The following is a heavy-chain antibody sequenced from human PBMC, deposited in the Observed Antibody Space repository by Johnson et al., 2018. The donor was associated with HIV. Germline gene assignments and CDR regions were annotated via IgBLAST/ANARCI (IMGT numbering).Heavy chain of an antibody. D-gene: IGHD3-16*01. Sequence: QVQLVESGGGVVQPGRSLRLSCAASGFTFSSYGMHWVRQAPGKGLEWVAVIYSGGSTYYADSVKGRFTISRDNSKNTLYLQMNSLRIEDTAVYYCARDGGSKGKGAFDMWGQGTLVTVSS. J-gene: IGHJ3*02. CDR3: ARDGGSKGKGAFDM. CDR2: IYSGGST. CDR1: GFTFSSYG. V-gene: IGHV3-NL1*01.